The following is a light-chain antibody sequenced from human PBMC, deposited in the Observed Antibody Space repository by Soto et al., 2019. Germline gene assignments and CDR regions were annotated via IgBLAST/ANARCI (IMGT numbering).Light chain of an antibody. CDR2: GAS. J-gene: IGKJ2*02. CDR1: QSVSSSY. CDR3: QQYGSFPCT. V-gene: IGKV3-20*01. Sequence: EIVLTQSPGTLSLSPGERATLSCRASQSVSSSYLAWYQQKPGQAPRLLIYGASSRATGIPDRFSGSGSGTDVTLTISRLEPEDFAVYYCQQYGSFPCTFGQGTKLEIK.